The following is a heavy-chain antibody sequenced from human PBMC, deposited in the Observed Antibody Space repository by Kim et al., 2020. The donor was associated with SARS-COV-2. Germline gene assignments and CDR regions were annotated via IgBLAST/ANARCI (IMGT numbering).Heavy chain of an antibody. V-gene: IGHV4-38-2*02. Sequence: SETLSLTCTVSGYSISSGYYWGWIRQPPGKGLEWIGSIYHSGSTYYNPSLKSRVTISVDTSKNQFSLKLISVTAADTAAYYFAREGTACDWGQGTLGTVS. D-gene: IGHD5-18*01. CDR3: AREGTACD. J-gene: IGHJ4*02. CDR2: IYHSGST. CDR1: GYSISSGYY.